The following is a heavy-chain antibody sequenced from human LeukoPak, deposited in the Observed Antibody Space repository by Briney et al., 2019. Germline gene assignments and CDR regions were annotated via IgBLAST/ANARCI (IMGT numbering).Heavy chain of an antibody. CDR3: ARGRIAVAGMNAY. CDR1: GGSISSSNW. V-gene: IGHV4-4*02. J-gene: IGHJ4*02. D-gene: IGHD6-19*01. Sequence: KSSETLSLTCAVSGGSISSSNWWSWVRQPPGKGQEWNGEIYHSGSTNYNPSLKSRVTISVDKSKNQFSLKLSSVTAADTAVYYCARGRIAVAGMNAYWGQGTLVTVSS. CDR2: IYHSGST.